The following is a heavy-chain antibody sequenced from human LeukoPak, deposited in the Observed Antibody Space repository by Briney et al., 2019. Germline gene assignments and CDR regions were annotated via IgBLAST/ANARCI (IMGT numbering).Heavy chain of an antibody. J-gene: IGHJ6*02. CDR3: AKDAVPAALSSHYYYGMDV. V-gene: IGHV3-30*18. D-gene: IGHD2-2*01. Sequence: GGSLRLSCAASGFTFSSYGMHWVRQAPGKGLEWVAVISYDGSNKYCADSVKGRFTISRDNSKNTLYLQMNSLRAEDTAVYYCAKDAVPAALSSHYYYGMDVWGQGTTVTVSS. CDR2: ISYDGSNK. CDR1: GFTFSSYG.